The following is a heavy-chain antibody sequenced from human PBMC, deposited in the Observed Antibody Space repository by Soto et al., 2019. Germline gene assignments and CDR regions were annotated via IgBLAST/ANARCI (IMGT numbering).Heavy chain of an antibody. V-gene: IGHV1-18*01. CDR1: GYTFTNSG. Sequence: GASVKVSWKASGYTFTNSGISWVRQAPGQGLEWMGWIGAYNGHTKYAQKLRGRVTMTTDTSTSTAYMELRSLKSDDTAVYCCAREDYYDSSGYLPVRYYFGMDVWGQGTTVTVSS. CDR2: IGAYNGHT. J-gene: IGHJ6*02. D-gene: IGHD3-22*01. CDR3: AREDYYDSSGYLPVRYYFGMDV.